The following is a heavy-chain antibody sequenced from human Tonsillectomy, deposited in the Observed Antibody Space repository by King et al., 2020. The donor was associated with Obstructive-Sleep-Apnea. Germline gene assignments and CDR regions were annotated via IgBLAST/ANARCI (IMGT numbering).Heavy chain of an antibody. Sequence: VQLVESGGDVVQPGRSLRLSCAASRFTFSIFAMHWVRQAPGKGLEWVAVISNDGSNKYYADSVKGRFTISRDNSKNTLDLQMSSLKPEDTAVYFCARGGRMIRGGNYFDYWGQGTLVTVSS. V-gene: IGHV3-30*04. D-gene: IGHD3-10*01. CDR2: ISNDGSNK. J-gene: IGHJ4*02. CDR1: RFTFSIFA. CDR3: ARGGRMIRGGNYFDY.